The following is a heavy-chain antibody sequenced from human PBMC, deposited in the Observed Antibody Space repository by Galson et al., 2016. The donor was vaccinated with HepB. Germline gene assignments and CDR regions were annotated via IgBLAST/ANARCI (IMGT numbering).Heavy chain of an antibody. CDR1: GFSLSTSGMC. CDR2: IDWEDDK. Sequence: PALVKPTQTLTLTCTVSGFSLSTSGMCVTWIRQSPGKALEWLALIDWEDDKFYSGSLKTRLTISKDSSKNQVVLNITNMDPVDTATYYCARIRGPPPYYYYMDVWGKGTTVTVSS. V-gene: IGHV2-70*01. CDR3: ARIRGPPPYYYYMDV. J-gene: IGHJ6*03.